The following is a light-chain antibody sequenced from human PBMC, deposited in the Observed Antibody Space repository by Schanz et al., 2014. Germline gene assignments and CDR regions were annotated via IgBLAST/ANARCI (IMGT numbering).Light chain of an antibody. CDR2: GAS. Sequence: EIVLTQSPGTLSLSPGERATLSCRASQSISSNYLAWYQQKRGQAPRLLIYGASSRANGIPDRFSGSESGTEFTLTISSLQPYDSATYYCQRYNSYPCSFGQGTKLEIK. CDR1: QSISSNY. CDR3: QRYNSYPCS. V-gene: IGKV3-20*01. J-gene: IGKJ2*02.